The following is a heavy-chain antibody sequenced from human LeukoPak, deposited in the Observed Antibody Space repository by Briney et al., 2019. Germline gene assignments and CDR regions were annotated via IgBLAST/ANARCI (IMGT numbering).Heavy chain of an antibody. V-gene: IGHV3-23*01. CDR3: ARDGYSSGWYAHYFDY. CDR1: GFTFSIYA. D-gene: IGHD6-19*01. CDR2: ISNSGGST. J-gene: IGHJ4*02. Sequence: GGSLRLSCAASGFTFSIYAMIWVRQAPGKGLEWVSSISNSGGSTYSADSVKGRFSITRDNSKNMLYLQMNSLRAEDTAVYYCARDGYSSGWYAHYFDYWGQGTLVTVSS.